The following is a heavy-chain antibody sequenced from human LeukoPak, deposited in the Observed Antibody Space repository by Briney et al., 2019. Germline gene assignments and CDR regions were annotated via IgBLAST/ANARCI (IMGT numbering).Heavy chain of an antibody. V-gene: IGHV3-23*01. CDR1: GFPFSSYA. CDR3: ARVGYSGYDYDY. Sequence: GGSLRLSCEASGFPFSSYAMSWVRQAPGKGLEWVSVISGSGDSTYYADSVESRCTSSRDNSKDALYLQMNSLRAEDTAVYYCARVGYSGYDYDYWGQGTLVTVSS. J-gene: IGHJ4*02. CDR2: ISGSGDST. D-gene: IGHD5-12*01.